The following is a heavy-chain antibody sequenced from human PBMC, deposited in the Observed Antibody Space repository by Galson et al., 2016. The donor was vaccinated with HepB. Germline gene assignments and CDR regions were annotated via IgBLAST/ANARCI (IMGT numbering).Heavy chain of an antibody. CDR3: ATHSGNDRIFDY. D-gene: IGHD5-12*01. V-gene: IGHV5-51*01. J-gene: IGHJ4*02. CDR2: IYPGVSDA. CDR1: GYTFTSYW. Sequence: QSGAEVKKPGESLKISCKGSGYTFTSYWIGWVRQMPGKGLEWMGNIYPGVSDARYSPSFQGQVTISVDKSSSTAYLQWSSLKASDTAMYYGATHSGNDRIFDYWGQGSLVTVSS.